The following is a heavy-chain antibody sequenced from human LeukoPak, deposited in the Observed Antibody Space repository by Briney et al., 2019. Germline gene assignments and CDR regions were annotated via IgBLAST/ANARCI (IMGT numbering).Heavy chain of an antibody. CDR2: INADNGNT. CDR1: GYTFTTHG. J-gene: IGHJ6*03. CDR3: ARGAYYYMDV. V-gene: IGHV1-18*01. D-gene: IGHD2-21*01. Sequence: ASVKVSCRASGYTFTTHGITWVRQAPGQGREWMGWINADNGNTNYTENLQGRVTMARDTSTSTAYMELRSLRSDDTAVYYCARGAYYYMDVWGKGTTVTVSS.